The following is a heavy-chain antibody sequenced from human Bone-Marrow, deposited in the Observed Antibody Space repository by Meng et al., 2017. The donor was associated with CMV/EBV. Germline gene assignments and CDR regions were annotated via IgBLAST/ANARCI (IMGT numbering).Heavy chain of an antibody. D-gene: IGHD1-1*01. J-gene: IGHJ4*02. Sequence: GESLKISCAASGFTFSTYTMNWVRQAPGKGLEWVSSISSGSSYMYYADSVKGRFTISRDNAKNSLYLQMNSLRADDTAVYYCARDHDEDGIPFDYWGQGTRVTVSS. CDR3: ARDHDEDGIPFDY. V-gene: IGHV3-21*01. CDR1: GFTFSTYT. CDR2: ISSGSSYM.